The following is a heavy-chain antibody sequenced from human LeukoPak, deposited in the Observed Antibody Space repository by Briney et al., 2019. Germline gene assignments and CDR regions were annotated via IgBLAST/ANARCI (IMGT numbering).Heavy chain of an antibody. CDR2: ISGSGGST. V-gene: IGHV3-23*01. D-gene: IGHD2-2*01. J-gene: IGHJ4*02. Sequence: GGSLRLSCAASGFTFSSYAMSWVRQAPGKGLEWVSAISGSGGSTYYADSVKGRFTISRDNSKNTLYLQMNSLRAEDTAVYYCAKGNPLVVPAAVYYFDYWGQGTLVTVSS. CDR3: AKGNPLVVPAAVYYFDY. CDR1: GFTFSSYA.